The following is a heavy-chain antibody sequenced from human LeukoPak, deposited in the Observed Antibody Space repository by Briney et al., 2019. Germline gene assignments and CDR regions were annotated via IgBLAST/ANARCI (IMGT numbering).Heavy chain of an antibody. CDR3: ASGVNYFDY. J-gene: IGHJ4*02. V-gene: IGHV3-23*01. D-gene: IGHD3-3*01. Sequence: GGSLRLSCAASGLTFSDYAMRGVRQAPGEGLEWVSTISGSGGDTYYADSVKGRFTISRDNAKKSLYLQMNSLRAEDTAVYYCASGVNYFDYWGQGTLVTVSS. CDR2: ISGSGGDT. CDR1: GLTFSDYA.